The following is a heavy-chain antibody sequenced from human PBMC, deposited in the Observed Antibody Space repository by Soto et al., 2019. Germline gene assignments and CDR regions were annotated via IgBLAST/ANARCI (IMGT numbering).Heavy chain of an antibody. CDR3: TTSPGDSSSWSSPTFQH. Sequence: GGSLRLSCAASGFTFSNAWMSWVRQAPGKGLEWVGRIKSKTDGGTTDYAAPVKCRITISRDDSKNTLYLQMNSLKTEDTDVYYCTTSPGDSSSWSSPTFQHWGQGTLVTVSS. D-gene: IGHD6-13*01. J-gene: IGHJ1*01. CDR2: IKSKTDGGTT. V-gene: IGHV3-15*01. CDR1: GFTFSNAW.